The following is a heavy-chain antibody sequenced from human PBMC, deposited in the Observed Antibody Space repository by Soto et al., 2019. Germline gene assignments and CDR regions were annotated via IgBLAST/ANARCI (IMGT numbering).Heavy chain of an antibody. Sequence: EVQLVESGGGLVQPGGSLKLSCAASGFTFSGSAIHWVRQASGKGLEWVGRIRSKANYYATAYTASVKGRFTISRDDSDNTAYLQMNSLKTEDTAVYYCTRPAYYGGNPDWYFDLWGRGTLVTVSS. CDR1: GFTFSGSA. CDR3: TRPAYYGGNPDWYFDL. CDR2: IRSKANYYAT. J-gene: IGHJ2*01. V-gene: IGHV3-73*01. D-gene: IGHD2-15*01.